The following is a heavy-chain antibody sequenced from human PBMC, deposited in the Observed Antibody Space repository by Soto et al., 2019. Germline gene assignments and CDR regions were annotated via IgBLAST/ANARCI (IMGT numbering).Heavy chain of an antibody. CDR3: VRDLAHGYTGNV. D-gene: IGHD5-18*01. CDR1: GAVFTSGENY. CDR2: IYDSGVT. J-gene: IGHJ3*01. V-gene: IGHV4-30-4*08. Sequence: TLSLTCSVSGAVFTSGENYWSWVRQPPGKGLEWLGYIYDSGVTSYTPALKSRVTLSLDRPNNQVSLKLRSVTAADTAVYFCVRDLAHGYTGNVWGHGKLVTVS.